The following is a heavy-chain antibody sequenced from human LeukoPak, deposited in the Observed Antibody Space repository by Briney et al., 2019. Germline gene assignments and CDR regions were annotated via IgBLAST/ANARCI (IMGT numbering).Heavy chain of an antibody. CDR3: AGGYCSGGSCWYVPDY. CDR1: GYTFTGYY. D-gene: IGHD2-15*01. V-gene: IGHV1-2*04. J-gene: IGHJ4*02. CDR2: INPNSGGT. Sequence: ASVKVSCKASGYTFTGYYMHWVRQAPGQGLEWMGWINPNSGGTNYAQKFQGWVTMTRDTSISTAYMELSRLRSDDTAVYYCAGGYCSGGSCWYVPDYWGQGTLVTVSS.